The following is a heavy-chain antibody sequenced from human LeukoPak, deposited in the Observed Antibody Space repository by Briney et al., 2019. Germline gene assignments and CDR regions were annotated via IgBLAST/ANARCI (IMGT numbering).Heavy chain of an antibody. D-gene: IGHD3-10*01. CDR2: IYYSGST. J-gene: IGHJ6*03. V-gene: IGHV4-59*01. Sequence: SETLSLTCTISGGSISSYYWSWIRQPPGKGLEWIGYIYYSGSTNNNPSLKSRVTIAVDTSKNQFSLNLGSVTAVDTAVYYCARVEEGYGSGRRENYYYYYMDVWGKGTTVTISS. CDR3: ARVEEGYGSGRRENYYYYYMDV. CDR1: GGSISSYY.